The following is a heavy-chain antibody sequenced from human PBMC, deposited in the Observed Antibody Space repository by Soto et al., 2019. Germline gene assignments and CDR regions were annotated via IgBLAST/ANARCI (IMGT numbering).Heavy chain of an antibody. CDR2: IDPSDSYT. D-gene: IGHD6-6*01. V-gene: IGHV5-10-1*01. J-gene: IGHJ6*02. Sequence: GESLKISCKGSGYSFTSYWISWVRQMPGKGLEWMGRIDPSDSYTNYSPSFQGHVTISADKSISTAYLQWSSLKASDTAMYYCAALSGSSRRPYYYGMDVWGQGTTVTVSS. CDR1: GYSFTSYW. CDR3: AALSGSSRRPYYYGMDV.